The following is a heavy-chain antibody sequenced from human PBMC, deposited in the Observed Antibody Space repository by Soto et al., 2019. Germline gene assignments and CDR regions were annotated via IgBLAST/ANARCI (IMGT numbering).Heavy chain of an antibody. CDR1: GYSFTTYW. CDR3: ARRLSPLDPYYFDY. V-gene: IGHV5-51*01. CDR2: IYPGDSDT. Sequence: PGESLKISCNGSGYSFTTYWISWVRQMPGKGLEWMGIIYPGDSDTRYSPSFQGQVTISADKSISTAYLQWSSLKASDTAMYYCARRLSPLDPYYFDYWGQGTLVTVSS. J-gene: IGHJ4*02.